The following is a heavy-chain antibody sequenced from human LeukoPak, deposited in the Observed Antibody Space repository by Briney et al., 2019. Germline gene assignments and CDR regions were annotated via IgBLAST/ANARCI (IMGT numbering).Heavy chain of an antibody. CDR1: GFTFSSYE. CDR3: ASSPAAAGPWDPSDWFDP. D-gene: IGHD6-13*01. J-gene: IGHJ5*02. CDR2: ISSSGSTI. Sequence: PGGSLRLSCAASGFTFSSYEMNRVRQAPGKGLEWVSYISSSGSTIYYADSVKGRFTISRDNAKNSLYLQMNSLRAEDTAVYYCASSPAAAGPWDPSDWFDPWGQGTLVTVSS. V-gene: IGHV3-48*03.